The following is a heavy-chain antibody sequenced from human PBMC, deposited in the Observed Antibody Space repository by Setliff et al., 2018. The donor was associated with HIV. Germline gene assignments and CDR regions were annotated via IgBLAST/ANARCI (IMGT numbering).Heavy chain of an antibody. CDR1: GGTFSNYG. Sequence: SVKVSCKASGGTFSNYGMSWVRQAPGQGLEWMGGIIPISGTANYAQKFQGRVTITTDESTSTAYMELSGLRYEDTAVYYCARDFGGYCSSMSCPGLFNPWGQGTLVTVSS. D-gene: IGHD2-2*01. J-gene: IGHJ5*02. CDR3: ARDFGGYCSSMSCPGLFNP. CDR2: IIPISGTA. V-gene: IGHV1-69*05.